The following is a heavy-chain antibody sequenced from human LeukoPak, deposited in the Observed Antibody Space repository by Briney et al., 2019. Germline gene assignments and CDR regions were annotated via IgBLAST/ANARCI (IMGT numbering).Heavy chain of an antibody. D-gene: IGHD2-2*01. CDR2: ISSSGSTI. CDR3: ARRYCTSTSCTLDY. Sequence: PGGSLRLSCAASGFTFSSYEMNWVRQAPGKGLEWVSYISSSGSTIYYADSVKGRFTISRDNAKNSLYLQMNSLRAEDTAVYYCARRYCTSTSCTLDYWGQRTLVTVSS. V-gene: IGHV3-48*03. J-gene: IGHJ4*02. CDR1: GFTFSSYE.